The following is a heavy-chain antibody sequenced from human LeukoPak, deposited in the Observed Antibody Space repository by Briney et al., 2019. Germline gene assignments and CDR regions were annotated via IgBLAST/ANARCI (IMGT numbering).Heavy chain of an antibody. D-gene: IGHD3-22*01. CDR1: GYTFTGYY. Sequence: ASVKVSCKASGYTFTGYYMHWVRQAPGQGLVWMGWINPNSGGTNYAQKFQGRVTMTRDTSISTAYVELSRLRSDDTAVYYCARDLDKNDYDSSDWFDPWGQGTLVTVSS. J-gene: IGHJ5*02. CDR3: ARDLDKNDYDSSDWFDP. V-gene: IGHV1-2*02. CDR2: INPNSGGT.